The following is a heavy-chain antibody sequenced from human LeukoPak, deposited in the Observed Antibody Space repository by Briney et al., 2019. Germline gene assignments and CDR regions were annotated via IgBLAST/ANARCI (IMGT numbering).Heavy chain of an antibody. CDR3: ASSSSNSSGYTDAFDI. J-gene: IGHJ3*02. V-gene: IGHV1-46*01. CDR2: INPSGGST. D-gene: IGHD3-22*01. CDR1: GYTFTSYY. Sequence: GASVKVSCKASGYTFTSYYMHWVRQAPGQGLEWMGIINPSGGSTSYAQKFQGRVTMTRDTSTSTVYMELSSLRSEDTAVYYCASSSSNSSGYTDAFDIWGQGTMVTVSS.